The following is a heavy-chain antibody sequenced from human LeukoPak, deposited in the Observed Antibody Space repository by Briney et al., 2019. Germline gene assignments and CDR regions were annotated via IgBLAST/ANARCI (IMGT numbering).Heavy chain of an antibody. J-gene: IGHJ4*02. Sequence: SVKVSCKASGGTFSSYAISWVRQAPGQGLEWMGRIIPIFGTANYAQKFQGRVTITTDESTSTAYMELSSLRSEDTAVYYCAREGSLDDFWSDYSPYYFDYWGQGTLVTVSS. CDR1: GGTFSSYA. V-gene: IGHV1-69*05. CDR3: AREGSLDDFWSDYSPYYFDY. CDR2: IIPIFGTA. D-gene: IGHD3-3*01.